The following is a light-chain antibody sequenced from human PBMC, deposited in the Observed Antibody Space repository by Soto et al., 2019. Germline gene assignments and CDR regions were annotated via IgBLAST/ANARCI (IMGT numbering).Light chain of an antibody. CDR1: SSTIGAGFD. Sequence: QSVLTQPPSVSGAPGQRVTISCTGSSSTIGAGFDVHWYQHLPGTAPKLLIYGDTNRPSGVPDRFSGSKSGTSAALVITGLQAEDEADYYGQSYDTALSVYVVFGGGTKLTVL. J-gene: IGLJ2*01. V-gene: IGLV1-40*01. CDR3: QSYDTALSVYVV. CDR2: GDT.